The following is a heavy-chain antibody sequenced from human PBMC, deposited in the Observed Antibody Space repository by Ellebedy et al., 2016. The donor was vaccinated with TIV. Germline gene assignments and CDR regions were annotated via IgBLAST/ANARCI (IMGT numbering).Heavy chain of an antibody. CDR3: ARDDGNGYIES. D-gene: IGHD4-23*01. V-gene: IGHV4-59*01. Sequence: MPSETLSLTCSVSGGSLNNYYWSWIRQPPGRGLVWIGYIFYSGSTNYNPSLKSRVTMSVDSSKNQISLNLRSVTAADTAMYFCARDDGNGYIESWGQGVLVTVSS. CDR1: GGSLNNYY. CDR2: IFYSGST. J-gene: IGHJ4*02.